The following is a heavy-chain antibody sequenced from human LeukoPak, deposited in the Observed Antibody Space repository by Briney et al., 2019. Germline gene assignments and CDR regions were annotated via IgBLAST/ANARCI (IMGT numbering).Heavy chain of an antibody. CDR2: INHSGST. J-gene: IGHJ6*02. V-gene: IGHV4-34*01. Sequence: SETLSLTCAVYGGSFSGYYWSWIRQPPGKGLEWIGEINHSGSTNYNPSLKSRVTISVDTSKNQFSLKLSSVTAADTAVYYCARGGRFLYCSSTSCYHGYSSSWNGGYYYYGMDVWGQGTTVTVSS. CDR3: ARGGRFLYCSSTSCYHGYSSSWNGGYYYYGMDV. CDR1: GGSFSGYY. D-gene: IGHD2-2*01.